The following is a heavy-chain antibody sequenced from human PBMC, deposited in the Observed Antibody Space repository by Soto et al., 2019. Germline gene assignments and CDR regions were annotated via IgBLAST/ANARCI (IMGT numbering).Heavy chain of an antibody. J-gene: IGHJ4*02. Sequence: QVPVVQSRAEVKKPGASVRVSCKTSGYTFTDYDINWVRQATGQGLEWMGWMSPDSGNAGYAQQFQGRVTMTRNTSISTAYMELSSLRSEDTAVYYCEVTTGYWGQGTMVTVSS. V-gene: IGHV1-8*01. CDR1: GYTFTDYD. CDR3: EVTTGY. D-gene: IGHD2-21*02. CDR2: MSPDSGNA.